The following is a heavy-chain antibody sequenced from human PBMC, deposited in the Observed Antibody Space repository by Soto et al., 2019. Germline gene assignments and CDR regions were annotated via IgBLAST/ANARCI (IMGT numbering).Heavy chain of an antibody. CDR2: INHSGST. Sequence: SETLSLTCAVYGGSFSGYYWSWIRHPPGKGLEWIGEINHSGSTNYNPSLKSRVTISVDTSKNQFSLKLSSVTAADTAVYYCARVGITMVRGVKGYMDVWGKGTTVTVSS. J-gene: IGHJ6*03. CDR1: GGSFSGYY. CDR3: ARVGITMVRGVKGYMDV. D-gene: IGHD3-10*01. V-gene: IGHV4-34*01.